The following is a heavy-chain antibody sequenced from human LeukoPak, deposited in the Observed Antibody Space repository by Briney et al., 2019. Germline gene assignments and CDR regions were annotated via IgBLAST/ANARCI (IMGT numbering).Heavy chain of an antibody. J-gene: IGHJ5*02. CDR1: GYTFTSYG. D-gene: IGHD3-3*01. CDR2: ISAYNGNT. Sequence: ASVKVSCKASGYTFTSYGISWVRQAPGQGLEWMGWISAYNGNTNYAQKHQGRVTMTTDTSTSTAYMELRSLRSDDTAVYYCARDREEYDFWSGQREIHWFDPWGQGTLVTVSS. V-gene: IGHV1-18*01. CDR3: ARDREEYDFWSGQREIHWFDP.